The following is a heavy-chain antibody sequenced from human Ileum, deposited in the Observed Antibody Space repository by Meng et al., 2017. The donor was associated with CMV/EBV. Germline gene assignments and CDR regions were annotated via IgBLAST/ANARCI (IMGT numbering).Heavy chain of an antibody. D-gene: IGHD3-22*01. Sequence: SGGSNSMITSFWGWIRQSPGKGLEWIGSIYFSGSTYYNPSLKSRVTISVDTSNNQFSLKLRSVTAADTALYFCACGDSTGSYDWFDPWGQGTLVTVSS. V-gene: IGHV4-39*07. CDR3: ACGDSTGSYDWFDP. J-gene: IGHJ5*02. CDR1: GGSNSMITSF. CDR2: IYFSGST.